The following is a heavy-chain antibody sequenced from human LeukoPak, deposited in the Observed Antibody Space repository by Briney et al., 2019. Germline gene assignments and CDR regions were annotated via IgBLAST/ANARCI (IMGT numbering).Heavy chain of an antibody. Sequence: SETLSLTCTVSGASITSGGYYWSWIRQHPGKGLEWIGYIYYSGSTYYNPSLKSRVTISVDTSKNQFSLKLSSVTAADTAVYYCAKHYYGSGSYLDYWGQGTLVTVSS. CDR3: AKHYYGSGSYLDY. CDR1: GASITSGGYY. D-gene: IGHD3-10*01. V-gene: IGHV4-31*03. J-gene: IGHJ4*02. CDR2: IYYSGST.